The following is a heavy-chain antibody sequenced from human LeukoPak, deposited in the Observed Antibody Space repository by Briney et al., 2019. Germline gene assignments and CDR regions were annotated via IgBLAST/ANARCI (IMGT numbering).Heavy chain of an antibody. Sequence: GGSLRLSCAASGFTFSSYEMNWVRQAPGKGLEWVSAISPSGGSTYYADSVKGRFTISRDNSKNTLYLQMNSLRAEDTAVYYCAKVSSGYPYYFDYWGQGTLVTVSS. CDR2: ISPSGGST. V-gene: IGHV3-23*01. J-gene: IGHJ4*02. CDR1: GFTFSSYE. CDR3: AKVSSGYPYYFDY. D-gene: IGHD3-22*01.